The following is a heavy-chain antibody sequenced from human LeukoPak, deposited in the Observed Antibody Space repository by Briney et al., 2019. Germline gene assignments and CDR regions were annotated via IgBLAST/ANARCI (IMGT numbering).Heavy chain of an antibody. CDR1: GGTFSSYA. Sequence: VASVKVSCKASGGTFSSYAISWVRQAPGQGLEWMGWMKPDSGRTGYAQKFQGRVTMTRDTSTSTSYMELHSLTSEDTAVYYCVRGAFYTDWGQGTPVTVSS. CDR2: MKPDSGRT. D-gene: IGHD3-16*01. V-gene: IGHV1-8*02. CDR3: VRGAFYTD. J-gene: IGHJ4*02.